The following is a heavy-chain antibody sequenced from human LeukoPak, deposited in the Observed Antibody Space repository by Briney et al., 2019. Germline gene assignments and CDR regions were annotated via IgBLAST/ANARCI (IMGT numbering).Heavy chain of an antibody. V-gene: IGHV3-66*01. CDR2: IYSGGST. Sequence: PGGSLRLSCAASGFTVSSNYMSWVRQAPGKGLEWVSVIYSGGSTYYADSVKGRFTVSRDNSKNTLYLQMNSLRAEDTAVYYCARENYYGSGSYKIIYYYYGMDVWGQGTTVTVSS. D-gene: IGHD3-10*01. CDR1: GFTVSSNY. J-gene: IGHJ6*02. CDR3: ARENYYGSGSYKIIYYYYGMDV.